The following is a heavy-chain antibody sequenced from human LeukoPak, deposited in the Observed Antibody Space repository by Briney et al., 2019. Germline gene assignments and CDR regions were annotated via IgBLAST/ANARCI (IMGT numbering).Heavy chain of an antibody. V-gene: IGHV1-3*01. CDR2: IDAGNGKT. J-gene: IGHJ5*02. CDR3: AREHGHYDFWSGYYTQSDWFDP. Sequence: ASVKVSCKASQYTFTDYAVHWVRQAPGQRLEWMGWIDAGNGKTKYSQSFQGRVTITRDTSASTAYMELSSLRSEDTAVYYCAREHGHYDFWSGYYTQSDWFDPWGQGTLVTVSS. CDR1: QYTFTDYA. D-gene: IGHD3-3*01.